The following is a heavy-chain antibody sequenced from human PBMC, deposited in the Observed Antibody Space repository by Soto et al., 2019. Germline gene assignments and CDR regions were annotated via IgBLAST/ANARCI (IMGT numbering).Heavy chain of an antibody. D-gene: IGHD2-15*01. Sequence: ASLKVSCKASGYTFTSYVINWVRQANGQGLEWIGWMNPNSGNTGYAQKFQGRVTMTRNTSISTAYMELSSLRSEDTAVYYCARSEASVVVAASLRVRKTSKRTYDMDVWGKGTTVTVSS. CDR2: MNPNSGNT. CDR3: ARSEASVVVAASLRVRKTSKRTYDMDV. J-gene: IGHJ6*03. V-gene: IGHV1-8*01. CDR1: GYTFTSYV.